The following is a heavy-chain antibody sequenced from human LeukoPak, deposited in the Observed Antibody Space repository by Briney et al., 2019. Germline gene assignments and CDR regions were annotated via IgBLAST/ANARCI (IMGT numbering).Heavy chain of an antibody. CDR1: GGSISSYY. CDR2: IYYSGST. V-gene: IGHV4-59*01. Sequence: SETLSLTCTVSGGSISSYYWSWIRQPPGKGLEWIGYIYYSGSTNYNPSLKSRVTISVDTSKNQFSLKLSSVTAADTAVYYCARGSQGYSSILRWFDPWGQGTLVTVSS. J-gene: IGHJ5*02. CDR3: ARGSQGYSSILRWFDP. D-gene: IGHD6-13*01.